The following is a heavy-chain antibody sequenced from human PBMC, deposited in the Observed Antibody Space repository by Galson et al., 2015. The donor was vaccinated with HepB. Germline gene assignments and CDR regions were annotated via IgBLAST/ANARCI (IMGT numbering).Heavy chain of an antibody. CDR1: GYSFTSYW. CDR2: IDPSDSYT. CDR3: AREGSGSSHLNYYYYYGMDV. D-gene: IGHD3-10*01. J-gene: IGHJ6*02. Sequence: QSGAEVKKPGESLRISCKGSGYSFTSYWISWVRQMPGKGLEWMGRIDPSDSYTNYSPSFQGHVTISADKSISTAYLQWSSLKASDTAMYYCAREGSGSSHLNYYYYYGMDVWGQGTTVTVSS. V-gene: IGHV5-10-1*01.